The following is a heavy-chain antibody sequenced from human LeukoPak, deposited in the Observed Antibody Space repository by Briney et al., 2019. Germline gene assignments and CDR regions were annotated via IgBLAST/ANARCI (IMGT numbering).Heavy chain of an antibody. Sequence: SETLSLTCNVSGGSISGHYWNWIRQSPGKGLEWIGYIYYNGNTKYNPSLSSRVTISLDTSNEQFSLKMTSVTAADTAVYFCARENFKVYWKGFDIWGQGTMVTVSS. CDR1: GGSISGHY. CDR3: ARENFKVYWKGFDI. CDR2: IYYNGNT. D-gene: IGHD1-1*01. J-gene: IGHJ3*02. V-gene: IGHV4-59*11.